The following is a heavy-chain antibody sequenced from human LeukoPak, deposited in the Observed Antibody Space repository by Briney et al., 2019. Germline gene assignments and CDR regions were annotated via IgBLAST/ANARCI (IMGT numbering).Heavy chain of an antibody. CDR2: VYYSGST. CDR3: ARPYSSGVKDAFDI. J-gene: IGHJ3*02. Sequence: SETLSLTCAVSAGSISSSGYYWGWIRQPPGKGLEWIGSVYYSGSTYYNPSLKSRVTISVDTSKNQFSLKLSSVTAADTAVYYCARPYSSGVKDAFDIWGQGTMVTVSS. V-gene: IGHV4-39*01. CDR1: AGSISSSGYY. D-gene: IGHD6-19*01.